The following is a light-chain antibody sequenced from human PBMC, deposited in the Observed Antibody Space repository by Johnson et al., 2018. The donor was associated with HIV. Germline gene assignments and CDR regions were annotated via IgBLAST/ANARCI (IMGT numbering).Light chain of an antibody. CDR1: SSNIGNNY. Sequence: QSVLTQPPSVSAAPGQKVTISCSGSSSNIGNNYVSWYQQLPGTAPKLLIYENNKRPSGIPDRFSGSKSGTSATLGITGLQTGDEADYYCGAWDHSRSGGLVVFGTGTKVTVL. CDR2: ENN. CDR3: GAWDHSRSGGLVV. V-gene: IGLV1-51*02. J-gene: IGLJ1*01.